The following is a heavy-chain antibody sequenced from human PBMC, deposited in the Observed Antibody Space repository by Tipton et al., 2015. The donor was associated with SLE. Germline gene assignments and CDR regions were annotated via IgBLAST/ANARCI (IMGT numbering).Heavy chain of an antibody. Sequence: SLRLSCAASGFTFSSYSMTWVRQAPGKGLEWVSSISSSSSYIYYADSVKGRFTISRDNAKNSLYLQMNSLRAEDTAVYYCARERWNYGHAFDMWGRGTMVTVSS. CDR2: ISSSSSYI. V-gene: IGHV3-21*01. CDR3: ARERWNYGHAFDM. CDR1: GFTFSSYS. D-gene: IGHD1-7*01. J-gene: IGHJ3*02.